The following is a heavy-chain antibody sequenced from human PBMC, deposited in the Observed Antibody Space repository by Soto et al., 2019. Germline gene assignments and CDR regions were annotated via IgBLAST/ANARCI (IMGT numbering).Heavy chain of an antibody. V-gene: IGHV3-72*01. D-gene: IGHD6-19*01. CDR1: GFTFSDHY. CDR3: AREWGSGWNNWFDP. J-gene: IGHJ5*02. CDR2: TRNKANSYTT. Sequence: GGSLRLSCAASGFTFSDHYMDWVRQAPGKGLEWVGRTRNKANSYTTEYAASVKGRFTISRDDSKNSLYLQMNSLKTEDTAVYYCAREWGSGWNNWFDPWGQGTLVTVSS.